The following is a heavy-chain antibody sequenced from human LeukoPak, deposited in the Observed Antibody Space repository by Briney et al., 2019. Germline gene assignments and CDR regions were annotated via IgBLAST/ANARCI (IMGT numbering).Heavy chain of an antibody. CDR1: GGSMNSYC. D-gene: IGHD1-14*01. V-gene: IGHV4-59*08. CDR3: ARQPGGTAAFDL. Sequence: PSETLSLTCTVSGGSMNSYCWSWIRQPPAKGLEWIAYIYYSGSTNYNPSLKSRVTISVDTSKNQFSLTLSSVTAADTAVYYCARQPGGTAAFDLWGQGTMVTVSS. CDR2: IYYSGST. J-gene: IGHJ3*01.